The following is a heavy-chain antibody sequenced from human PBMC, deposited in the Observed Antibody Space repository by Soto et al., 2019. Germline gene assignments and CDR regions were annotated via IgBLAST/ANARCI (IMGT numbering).Heavy chain of an antibody. V-gene: IGHV3-53*01. Sequence: EVQLVESGGGLIQPGGSLRLSCAASGFTVSNNYMNWVRQAPGKGLESVSVLYSDGSTHYADSVKGRFTISRDIPKNTRYLQRISRRVEDTALYYCATAFCTDGSSCGFDYWGQGALVTVSS. CDR2: LYSDGST. J-gene: IGHJ4*02. D-gene: IGHD2-8*01. CDR1: GFTVSNNY. CDR3: ATAFCTDGSSCGFDY.